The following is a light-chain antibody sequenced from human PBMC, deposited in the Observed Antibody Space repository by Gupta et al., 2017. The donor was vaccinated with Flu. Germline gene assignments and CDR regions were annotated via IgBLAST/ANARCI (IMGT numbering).Light chain of an antibody. V-gene: IGKV1-39*01. CDR1: QGISDL. J-gene: IGKJ1*01. Sequence: DIQMTQSPSSLSASVGDRVTLTCRASQGISDLLSWYQQKPGTAPKLLIYSASTLKGGVPSRFSGSGSGADFTLTISSLQPEDFATYYCQQSYLPPWTFGQGTKVEIK. CDR2: SAS. CDR3: QQSYLPPWT.